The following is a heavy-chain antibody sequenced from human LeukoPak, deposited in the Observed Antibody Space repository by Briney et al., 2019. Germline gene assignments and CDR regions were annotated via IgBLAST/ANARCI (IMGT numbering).Heavy chain of an antibody. CDR3: ARGLPAHNWFDP. J-gene: IGHJ5*02. CDR1: GFTFSSYS. V-gene: IGHV3-21*01. CDR2: ISSSSSYI. Sequence: GGSLRHSCAASGFTFSSYSMNWVRQAPGKGLEWVSSISSSSSYIYYADSVKGRFTISRDNAKNSLYLQMNSLRAEDTAVYYCARGLPAHNWFDPWGQGTLVTVSS. D-gene: IGHD2-2*01.